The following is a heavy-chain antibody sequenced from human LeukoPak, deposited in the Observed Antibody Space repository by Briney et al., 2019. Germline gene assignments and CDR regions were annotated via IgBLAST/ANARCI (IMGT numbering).Heavy chain of an antibody. J-gene: IGHJ4*02. V-gene: IGHV3-23*01. CDR3: AKGYYDYVWGSYYFDY. D-gene: IGHD3-16*01. CDR1: GFTFNSNA. Sequence: GGSLRLSCAASGFTFNSNAMSWVRQAPGKGLEWVSGVTSSGSSTYYADSVKGRFTISRDNPRDTLYLQMNSLRAEDTAVYYCAKGYYDYVWGSYYFDYWGQGPLVTVSS. CDR2: VTSSGSST.